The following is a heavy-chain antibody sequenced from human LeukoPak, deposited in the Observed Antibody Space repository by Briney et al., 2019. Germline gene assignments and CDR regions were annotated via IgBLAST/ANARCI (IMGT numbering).Heavy chain of an antibody. J-gene: IGHJ4*02. CDR2: FSNSGTN. CDR3: ARGSNWGDY. V-gene: IGHV4-59*02. CDR1: GFTVSSNF. Sequence: GSLRLSCAASGFTVSSNFMTWVRQAPGKGLEWIGYFSNSGTNNYNPSLKGRVTMSVDTSKNQFSLKLSSVTAADTAVYYCARGSNWGDYWGQGTLVTVSS. D-gene: IGHD7-27*01.